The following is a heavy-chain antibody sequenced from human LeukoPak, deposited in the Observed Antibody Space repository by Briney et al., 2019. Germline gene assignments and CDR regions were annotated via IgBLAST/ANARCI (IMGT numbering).Heavy chain of an antibody. J-gene: IGHJ5*02. CDR1: GYTFTSYD. CDR2: MNPNSGNT. Sequence: ASVKVSCKASGYTFTSYDINWVRQATGQGLEWMGWMNPNSGNTGYAQKFQGRVTITRNTSISTAYMELSSLRSEDTAVYYCARQLLQYRGFDPWGQGTLVTVSS. CDR3: ARQLLQYRGFDP. V-gene: IGHV1-8*03. D-gene: IGHD1-26*01.